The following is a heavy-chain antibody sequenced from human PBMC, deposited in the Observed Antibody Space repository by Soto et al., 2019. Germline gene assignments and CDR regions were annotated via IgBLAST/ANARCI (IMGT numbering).Heavy chain of an antibody. CDR1: GHTLTELS. J-gene: IGHJ3*02. CDR2: FDPEDGET. D-gene: IGHD3-10*01. V-gene: IGHV1-24*01. CDR3: ATDLINMVRGVMWASKTDAFDI. Sequence: ASVKVSCKXSGHTLTELSMHWVRQAPGKGLEWMGGFDPEDGETIYAQKFRGRVTMTEDTSTGTAYMELSSLRSEDTAVYYCATDLINMVRGVMWASKTDAFDIWGQGTMVTVS.